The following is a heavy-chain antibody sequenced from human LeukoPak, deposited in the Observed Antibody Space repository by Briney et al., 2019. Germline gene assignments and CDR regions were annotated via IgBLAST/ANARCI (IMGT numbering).Heavy chain of an antibody. CDR3: ARYSKAARSEDY. V-gene: IGHV4-59*08. CDR2: IYYSGST. CDR1: GVSICSYY. J-gene: IGHJ4*02. Sequence: SETLSLTCTVSGVSICSYYWRWIRQPPGKGLEWIGYIYYSGSTNYNPSLESRVTISVGTSKNQYSLKLSSVPAADTAVYYSARYSKAARSEDYWGQKTLLTVSS. D-gene: IGHD6-6*01.